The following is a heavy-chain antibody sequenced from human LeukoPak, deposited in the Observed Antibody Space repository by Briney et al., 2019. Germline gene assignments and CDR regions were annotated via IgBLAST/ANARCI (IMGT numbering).Heavy chain of an antibody. CDR3: AREDESGWRRFDY. D-gene: IGHD6-19*01. CDR2: INANSGVT. J-gene: IGHJ4*02. V-gene: IGHV1-2*02. Sequence: ASVKVSCKASGDAFSGYFIHWVRQAPGQGLEWMGNINANSGVTNYAQKFQGRVTMTRDTFITTAYMELNNLRSDDTAVYFCAREDESGWRRFDYWGQGTLVTVSS. CDR1: GDAFSGYF.